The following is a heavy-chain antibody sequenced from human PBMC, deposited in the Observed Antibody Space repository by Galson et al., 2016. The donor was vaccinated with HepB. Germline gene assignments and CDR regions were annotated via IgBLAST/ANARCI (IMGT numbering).Heavy chain of an antibody. D-gene: IGHD6-19*01. CDR1: GYTFTNYY. Sequence: SVKVSCKASGYTFTNYYLHWVRQAPGQGLEWVGVIIPGGGTSYAQRFQGRVNLTRDTPTNTVYMDLSSLRSEDTAVYYCARGGYYSSGWYDAFDIWGQGTMVTVSS. V-gene: IGHV1-46*01. CDR2: IIPGGGT. J-gene: IGHJ3*02. CDR3: ARGGYYSSGWYDAFDI.